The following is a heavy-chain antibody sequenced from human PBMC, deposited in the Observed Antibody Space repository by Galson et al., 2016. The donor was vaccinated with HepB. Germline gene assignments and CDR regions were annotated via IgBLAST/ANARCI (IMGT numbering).Heavy chain of an antibody. Sequence: SLRLSCAASAFTFRSYAMHWVRQAPGKGLEWVAVISFDGSNKYYADSVEGRFTISRDNSENTLYLQMNSLRTDDTAVYFCAKDRGSGYESRYYYYGMEVWGQGTTVTVSS. CDR1: AFTFRSYA. CDR2: ISFDGSNK. D-gene: IGHD5-12*01. V-gene: IGHV3-30*04. J-gene: IGHJ6*02. CDR3: AKDRGSGYESRYYYYGMEV.